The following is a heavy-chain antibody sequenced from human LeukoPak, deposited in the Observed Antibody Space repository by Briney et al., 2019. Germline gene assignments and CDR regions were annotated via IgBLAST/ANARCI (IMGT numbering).Heavy chain of an antibody. CDR1: GYTFTSYG. Sequence: GASVKVSCKASGYTFTSYGISWVRQAPGQGLEWMGWISAYNGNTNYAQKLQGRVTMTTDTSTSTAYMELRSLRSDDTAVYYCARDLEYCSSTSCYTKVSHAFDIWGQGTMVTVSS. CDR2: ISAYNGNT. J-gene: IGHJ3*02. V-gene: IGHV1-18*01. D-gene: IGHD2-2*01. CDR3: ARDLEYCSSTSCYTKVSHAFDI.